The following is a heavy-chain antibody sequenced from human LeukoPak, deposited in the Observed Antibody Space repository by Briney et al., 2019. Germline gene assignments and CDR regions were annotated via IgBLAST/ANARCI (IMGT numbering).Heavy chain of an antibody. CDR2: ISSSSSYI. D-gene: IGHD6-13*01. CDR1: GFTFSSYS. V-gene: IGHV3-21*01. J-gene: IGHJ4*02. CDR3: AREIRGFSSSWYSVDY. Sequence: GGSLRLSCAASGFTFSSYSMNWVRQAPGKGLEWVSSISSSSSYIYYADSVKGRFTISRDNAKNSLYLQMNSLRAEDTAVYYCAREIRGFSSSWYSVDYWGQGTLVTVSS.